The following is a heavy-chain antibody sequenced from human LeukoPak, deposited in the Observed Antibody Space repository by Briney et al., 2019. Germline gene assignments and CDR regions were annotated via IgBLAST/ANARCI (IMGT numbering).Heavy chain of an antibody. CDR1: GGTFSSYA. J-gene: IGHJ6*03. CDR2: IIPIFGTA. D-gene: IGHD5-12*01. V-gene: IGHV1-69*13. Sequence: SVKVSCKASGGTFSSYAISWVRQAPGQGLEWMGGIIPIFGTANYAQKFQGRVTITADESTSTAYMELSSLRSEDTAVYYCARGRSKGGYSGYDYLCDYMDVWGKGTTVTISS. CDR3: ARGRSKGGYSGYDYLCDYMDV.